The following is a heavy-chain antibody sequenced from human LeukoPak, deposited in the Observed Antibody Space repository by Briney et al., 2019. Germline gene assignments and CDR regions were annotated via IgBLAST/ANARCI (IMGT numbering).Heavy chain of an antibody. D-gene: IGHD5-24*01. Sequence: KGLEWIGYIYNSGSTIYNPSLKSRVTISADTSKNQFSLKLSSVTAADTAVYYCVRDRELTYWGQGTLVTVSS. CDR3: VRDRELTY. CDR2: IYNSGST. V-gene: IGHV4-59*01. J-gene: IGHJ4*02.